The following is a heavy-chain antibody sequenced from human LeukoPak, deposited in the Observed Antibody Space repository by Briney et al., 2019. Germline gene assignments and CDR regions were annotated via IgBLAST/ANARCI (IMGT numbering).Heavy chain of an antibody. Sequence: SETLSLTCTVSGGSISSGGYYWSWIRQHPGKGLEWIGYIYYSGSTYYNPSLKSRVTISVDTSKNQFSLKLSSVTAADTAVYYCAREGSRGDYGAFDIWGQGTMVTVSS. CDR3: AREGSRGDYGAFDI. D-gene: IGHD4-17*01. J-gene: IGHJ3*02. CDR1: GGSISSGGYY. V-gene: IGHV4-31*03. CDR2: IYYSGST.